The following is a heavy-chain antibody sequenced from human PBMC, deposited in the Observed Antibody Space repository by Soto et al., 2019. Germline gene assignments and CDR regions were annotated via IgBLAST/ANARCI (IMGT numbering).Heavy chain of an antibody. J-gene: IGHJ6*02. D-gene: IGHD3-3*01. CDR3: ARAATPSSIFGVVTLDV. CDR2: IYYSGST. V-gene: IGHV4-30-4*01. Sequence: SETLSLTCTVSGDSISSGDYYWSWIRQPPGKGLEWIGYIYYSGSTYYNPSLKSRVTMSVDTSKNQFSLKLSSVTAADTAVYYCARAATPSSIFGVVTLDVWGQGTTVTVSS. CDR1: GDSISSGDYY.